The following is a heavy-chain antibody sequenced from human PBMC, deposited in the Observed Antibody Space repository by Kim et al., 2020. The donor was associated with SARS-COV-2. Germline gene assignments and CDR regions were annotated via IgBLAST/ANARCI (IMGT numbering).Heavy chain of an antibody. Sequence: FTISRDNSKNTLYLQMNSLRAEDTAVYYCAKDLGFLAAAGIFYYYYGMDVWGQGTTVTVSS. V-gene: IGHV3-30*02. CDR3: AKDLGFLAAAGIFYYYYGMDV. J-gene: IGHJ6*02. D-gene: IGHD6-13*01.